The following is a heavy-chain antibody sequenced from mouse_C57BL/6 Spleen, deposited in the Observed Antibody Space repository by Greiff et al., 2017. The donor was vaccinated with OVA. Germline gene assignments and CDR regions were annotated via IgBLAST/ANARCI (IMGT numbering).Heavy chain of an antibody. Sequence: QVQLQQPGAELVKPGASVKVSCKASGYTFTSYWITWVKQRPGQGLEWIGDIYPGSGSTNYNEKFKSKATLTVDTSSSTAYMQLSSLTSEDSAVYYCARADDGYSLNWGQGTSVTVSS. CDR3: ARADDGYSLN. J-gene: IGHJ4*01. CDR1: GYTFTSYW. D-gene: IGHD2-3*01. CDR2: IYPGSGST. V-gene: IGHV1-55*01.